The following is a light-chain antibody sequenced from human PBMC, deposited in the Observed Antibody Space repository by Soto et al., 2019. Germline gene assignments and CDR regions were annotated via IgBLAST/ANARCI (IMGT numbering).Light chain of an antibody. CDR1: SSNIGSNY. CDR3: QSYDDSLSVHYV. Sequence: QSALTQPPSASGTPGQRVTISCSGSSSNIGSNYVQWYQQLPGTAPKLLIHGNTDRPSGVPDRFSGSKSGTSASLAITGLQADDEADYYCQSYDDSLSVHYVFGTGTKVTVL. CDR2: GNT. V-gene: IGLV1-47*02. J-gene: IGLJ1*01.